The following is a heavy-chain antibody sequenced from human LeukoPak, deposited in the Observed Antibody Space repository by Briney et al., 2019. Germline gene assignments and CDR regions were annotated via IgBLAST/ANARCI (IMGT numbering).Heavy chain of an antibody. CDR1: GGSFSGYY. D-gene: IGHD3-10*01. CDR3: ARGRGVRAPKSSWFDP. CDR2: INHSGST. V-gene: IGHV4-34*01. J-gene: IGHJ5*02. Sequence: SETLSLTCAVYGGSFSGYYWSWIRQPPGKGLEWIGEINHSGSTNYNPSLKSRVTISVDTSKNQFSLKLSSVTAADTAVYYCARGRGVRAPKSSWFDPWGQGTLVTVSS.